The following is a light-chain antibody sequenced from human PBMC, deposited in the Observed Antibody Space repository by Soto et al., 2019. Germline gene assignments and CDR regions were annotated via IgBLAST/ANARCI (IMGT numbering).Light chain of an antibody. J-gene: IGKJ2*01. CDR3: QQGYYWPLT. CDR1: QSISTE. Sequence: EIVMTQSPATLSVSPEERATLSCRASQSISTEVAWYQQKPGQPPRLLIYAASTSATGVPARFTGCGSVSEFTLTISGLQSEDVAVSYCQQGYYWPLTFGQGTRLEI. V-gene: IGKV3-15*01. CDR2: AAS.